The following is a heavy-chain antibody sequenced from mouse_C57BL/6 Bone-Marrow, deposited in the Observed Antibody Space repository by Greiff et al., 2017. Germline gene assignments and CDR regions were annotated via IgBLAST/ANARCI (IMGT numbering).Heavy chain of an antibody. V-gene: IGHV5-9*01. J-gene: IGHJ1*03. CDR3: SRQVTTVLATKYFDV. CDR2: ISGGGGNT. Sequence: VESGGGLVKPGGSLKLSCAASGFTFSSYTMSWVRQTPEKRLQWVAAISGGGGNTYYPDSVKGRFTISRDNDKNILYLQMSSLRSEDTAWYYCSRQVTTVLATKYFDVWGTGTTGTVSS. D-gene: IGHD1-1*01. CDR1: GFTFSSYT.